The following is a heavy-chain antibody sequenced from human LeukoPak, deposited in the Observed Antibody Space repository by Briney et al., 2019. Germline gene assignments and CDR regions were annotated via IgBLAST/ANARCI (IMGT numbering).Heavy chain of an antibody. CDR2: IYPGDSDT. J-gene: IGHJ5*02. V-gene: IGHV5-51*03. CDR1: GYSFTSYW. CDR3: ARSRAHPARFDP. Sequence: GESLKISCQGSGYSFTSYWIGWERQMPGKGLEWMGIIYPGDSDTRYSPSFQGQVTISADKSISTAYLQWSSLKASDTAMYHCARSRAHPARFDPWGQGTLVTVSS.